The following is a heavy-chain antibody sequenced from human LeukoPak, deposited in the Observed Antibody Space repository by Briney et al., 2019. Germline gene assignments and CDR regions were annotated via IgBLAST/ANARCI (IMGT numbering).Heavy chain of an antibody. CDR3: TRDLDYYGSGSYYPPYYFDY. CDR1: GFTFGDYA. V-gene: IGHV3-49*04. D-gene: IGHD3-10*01. CDR2: IRSKAYGGTT. Sequence: PGGSLRLSCTASGFTFGDYAISWVRQAPGKGLEWVGFIRSKAYGGTTEYAASVKGRFTISRDDSKSIAYLQMNSLKTEDTAVYYCTRDLDYYGSGSYYPPYYFDYWGQGTLVTVSS. J-gene: IGHJ4*02.